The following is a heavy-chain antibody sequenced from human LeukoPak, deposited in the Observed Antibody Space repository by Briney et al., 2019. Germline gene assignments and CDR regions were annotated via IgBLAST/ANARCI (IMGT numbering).Heavy chain of an antibody. D-gene: IGHD2-2*01. Sequence: GGSLRLSCAASGFTSSSYAMHWVRQAPGKGLEWVAAISYDGSIKYSADSVRGRFTISRDNSKNALYLQMNSLRAEDTALYYCARGYCSSTSCFHFDYWGQGTLVTVSS. J-gene: IGHJ4*02. CDR1: GFTSSSYA. V-gene: IGHV3-30*04. CDR3: ARGYCSSTSCFHFDY. CDR2: ISYDGSIK.